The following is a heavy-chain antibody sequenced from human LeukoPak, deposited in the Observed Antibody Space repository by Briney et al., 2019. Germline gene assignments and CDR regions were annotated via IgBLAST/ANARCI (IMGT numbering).Heavy chain of an antibody. V-gene: IGHV1-8*01. CDR3: ARNPAHTGWFDP. J-gene: IGHJ5*02. D-gene: IGHD4-17*01. Sequence: GASVKVSCKASGYTFTSYDINWVRQATGQGLEWMGWMNPNSGNTGYAQKFQGRVSMTRDTSISTAYMELSSLRPEDTAVYYCARNPAHTGWFDPWGQGTLVTVSS. CDR2: MNPNSGNT. CDR1: GYTFTSYD.